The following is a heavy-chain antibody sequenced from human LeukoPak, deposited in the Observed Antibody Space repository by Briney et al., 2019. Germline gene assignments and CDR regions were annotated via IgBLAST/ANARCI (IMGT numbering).Heavy chain of an antibody. CDR2: IKQDGSEK. J-gene: IGHJ4*02. Sequence: GGSLRLSCAASVCTLSGYWISWVRQAPGKGLEWVANIKQDGSEKYYVDSVKGRFTISRDNAKNSLYLQMNSLRLEDTAVYYCARDHRYDFWSGYLRGFDYWGQGTLVTVSS. CDR1: VCTLSGYW. CDR3: ARDHRYDFWSGYLRGFDY. D-gene: IGHD3-3*01. V-gene: IGHV3-7*01.